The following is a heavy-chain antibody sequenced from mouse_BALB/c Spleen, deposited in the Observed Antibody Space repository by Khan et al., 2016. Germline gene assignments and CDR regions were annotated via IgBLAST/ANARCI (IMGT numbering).Heavy chain of an antibody. J-gene: IGHJ3*01. CDR1: GFSLTGYG. V-gene: IGHV2-6-7*01. CDR3: SSDYDGFAY. D-gene: IGHD2-12*01. Sequence: QVQLKESGPGLVAPSQSLSITCTVSGFSLTGYGVNWVRQPPGKGLEWLGMIWGDGRTDYNSALKSRVSISKDNSKSQVFFKMNSLQTDDTANYYGSSDYDGFAYWGKGTLVIVSA. CDR2: IWGDGRT.